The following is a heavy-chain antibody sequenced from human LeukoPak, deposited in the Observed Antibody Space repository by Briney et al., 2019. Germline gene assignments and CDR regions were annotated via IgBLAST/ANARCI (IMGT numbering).Heavy chain of an antibody. J-gene: IGHJ4*02. CDR3: AKEDY. V-gene: IGHV3-30*18. CDR1: GFTFSSYG. CDR2: ISYDGSNK. Sequence: PGGSLRLSCAASGFTFSSYGMHWVRQGPGKGLEWVAVISYDGSNKYYADSVKGRFTISRDNSKNTLYLQMNSLRAEDTAVYYCAKEDYWGQGTLVTVSS.